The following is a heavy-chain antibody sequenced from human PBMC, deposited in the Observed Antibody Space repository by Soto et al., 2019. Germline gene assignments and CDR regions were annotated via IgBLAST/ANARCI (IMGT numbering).Heavy chain of an antibody. D-gene: IGHD4-17*01. CDR2: ISASGGGT. J-gene: IGHJ6*02. CDR3: VKRGTVTTDYYGMDV. V-gene: IGHV3-23*01. CDR1: RFTFTRSP. Sequence: GGSLRLSCAASRFTFTRSPMSWVRQAPVRGLEWVSAISASGGGTYYADFVKGRFTISRDNSKNTLYLQMNSLRDEDTAVYYCVKRGTVTTDYYGMDVWGQGTKVTVSS.